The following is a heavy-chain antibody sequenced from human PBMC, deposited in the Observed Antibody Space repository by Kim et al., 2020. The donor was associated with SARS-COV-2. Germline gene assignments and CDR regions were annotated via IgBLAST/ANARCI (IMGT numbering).Heavy chain of an antibody. CDR1: GGSISSSNW. V-gene: IGHV4-4*02. CDR3: ARHSSSSWVYFDY. Sequence: SETLSLTCAVSGGSISSSNWWSWVRQPPGKGLEGLGEIYNSGGTNNNPSLKGQFTISVDKSKNQFSLNLSSVTAADTAVYYCARHSSSSWVYFDYWGQGTLVTVSS. CDR2: IYNSGGT. J-gene: IGHJ4*02. D-gene: IGHD6-13*01.